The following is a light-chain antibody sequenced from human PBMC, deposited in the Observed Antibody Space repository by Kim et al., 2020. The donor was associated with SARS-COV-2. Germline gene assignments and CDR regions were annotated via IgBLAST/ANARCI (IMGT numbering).Light chain of an antibody. CDR1: QSVSSY. J-gene: IGKJ1*01. Sequence: SPGERATLSRRASQSVSSYFAWYQQKPGQAPRLLIYGASTRATGIPARFSGSGSGTEFTLTISSLQSEDFAVYYCQQYNNWPPWTFGQGTKVEIK. V-gene: IGKV3-15*01. CDR2: GAS. CDR3: QQYNNWPPWT.